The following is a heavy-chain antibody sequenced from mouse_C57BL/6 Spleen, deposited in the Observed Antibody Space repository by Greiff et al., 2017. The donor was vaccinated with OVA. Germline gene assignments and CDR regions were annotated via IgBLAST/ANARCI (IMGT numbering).Heavy chain of an antibody. CDR1: GYAFSSYW. CDR3: ARSLDGYYVAY. V-gene: IGHV1-80*01. CDR2: IYPGDGDT. J-gene: IGHJ3*01. D-gene: IGHD2-3*01. Sequence: QVQLKQSGAELVQPGASVKISCKASGYAFSSYWMNWVKQRPGKGLEWIGQIYPGDGDTNYNGKFKGKATLTADKSSSTAYMQLSSLTSEDSAVYFCARSLDGYYVAYWGQGALVTVSA.